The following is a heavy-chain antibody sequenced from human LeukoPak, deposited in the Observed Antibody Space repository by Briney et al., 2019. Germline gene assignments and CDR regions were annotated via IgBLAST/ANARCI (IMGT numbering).Heavy chain of an antibody. CDR1: GYTFTGYY. Sequence: GASVKVSCKASGYTFTGYYMHWVRQAPGHGLEWMGWINPNSGGTNYAQNFQGRVAMTRDTSISTAYMELTSLRSDDTAVYYCSRDGAFDIWGQGTMVTVSS. V-gene: IGHV1-2*02. CDR3: SRDGAFDI. CDR2: INPNSGGT. J-gene: IGHJ3*02.